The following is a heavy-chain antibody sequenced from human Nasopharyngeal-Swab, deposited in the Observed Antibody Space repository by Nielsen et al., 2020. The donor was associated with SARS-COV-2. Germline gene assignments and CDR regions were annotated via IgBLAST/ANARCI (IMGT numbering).Heavy chain of an antibody. D-gene: IGHD5-24*01. CDR2: SWYDKINE. Sequence: GESLKISCSASGFSFFSSYGMHWVRQSPGKGLEWVAVSWYDKINEWYADSVKGRFTISKDRSKNTLYLQMNSLRAEDTAVYYCARGSEGQLHYYGMDVWGQGTTVTV. V-gene: IGHV3-33*01. J-gene: IGHJ6*02. CDR3: ARGSEGQLHYYGMDV. CDR1: GFSFFSSYG.